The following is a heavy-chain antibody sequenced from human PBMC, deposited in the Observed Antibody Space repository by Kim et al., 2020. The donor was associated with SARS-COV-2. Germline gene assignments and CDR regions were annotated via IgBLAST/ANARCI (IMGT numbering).Heavy chain of an antibody. CDR3: ARDQNGFLEWLDSGMDV. CDR1: GFTFSSYG. J-gene: IGHJ6*02. Sequence: GGSLRLSCAASGFTFSSYGMHWVRQAPGKGLEWVAVIWYDGSNKYYADSVKGRFTISRDNSKNTLYLQMNSLRAEDTAVYYCARDQNGFLEWLDSGMDVWGQGTTVTVSS. V-gene: IGHV3-33*01. D-gene: IGHD3-3*01. CDR2: IWYDGSNK.